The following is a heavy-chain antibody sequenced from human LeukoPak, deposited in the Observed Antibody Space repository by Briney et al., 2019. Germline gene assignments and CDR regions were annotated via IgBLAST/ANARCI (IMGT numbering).Heavy chain of an antibody. D-gene: IGHD3-22*01. CDR3: ARAGYDTSGFWYFDL. Sequence: KPSETLSLTCTVSGGSISSYYWSWIRQPPGKGLEWIGSMYYSGSTNYNPPLKSRATISEDTSKKKFSLKLSSVTAADTAVYYCARAGYDTSGFWYFDLWGRGTLVTVSS. V-gene: IGHV4-59*01. J-gene: IGHJ2*01. CDR1: GGSISSYY. CDR2: MYYSGST.